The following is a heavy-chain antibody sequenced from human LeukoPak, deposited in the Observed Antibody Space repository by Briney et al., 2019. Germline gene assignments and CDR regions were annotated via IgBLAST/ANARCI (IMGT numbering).Heavy chain of an antibody. CDR2: IRYDGSYK. CDR1: GFPFRSYA. V-gene: IGHV3-30*02. J-gene: IGHJ4*02. CDR3: ARGRAYYDSSGYPGHDY. Sequence: GGSLRLSCAASGFPFRSYAMHWVRQAPGMGLEWVAFIRYDGSYKYYADSVKGRFTISRDNSKNTLFLQMNSLRAEDTAVYYCARGRAYYDSSGYPGHDYWGQGTLVTVSS. D-gene: IGHD3-22*01.